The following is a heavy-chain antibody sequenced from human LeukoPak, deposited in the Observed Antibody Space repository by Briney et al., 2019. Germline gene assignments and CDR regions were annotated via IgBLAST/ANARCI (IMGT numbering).Heavy chain of an antibody. CDR1: GGTFSSYA. Sequence: SVKGSCKASGGTFSSYAISWVRQAPGQGLEWMGRIIPIFGTANYAQKFQGRVTITTDESTSTASMELSSLRSEDTAVYYCARGRITIFGVVAFDPWGQGTLVTVSS. CDR2: IIPIFGTA. D-gene: IGHD3-3*01. J-gene: IGHJ5*02. V-gene: IGHV1-69*05. CDR3: ARGRITIFGVVAFDP.